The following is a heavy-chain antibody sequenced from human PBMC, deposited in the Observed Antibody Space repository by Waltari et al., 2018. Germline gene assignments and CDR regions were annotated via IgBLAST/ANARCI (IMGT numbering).Heavy chain of an antibody. CDR2: ISGSGGST. CDR3: AKDYDDQDYNGDY. CDR1: GFTFSSYA. Sequence: EVQLLESGGGLVQPGGSLRLSCAASGFTFSSYAMSWVRQAPGKGLEWVSAISGSGGSTYYADSVKGRFTISGDNSKNTLYLQMNSLRAEDTAVYYCAKDYDDQDYNGDYWGQGTLVTVSS. V-gene: IGHV3-23*01. J-gene: IGHJ4*02. D-gene: IGHD4-4*01.